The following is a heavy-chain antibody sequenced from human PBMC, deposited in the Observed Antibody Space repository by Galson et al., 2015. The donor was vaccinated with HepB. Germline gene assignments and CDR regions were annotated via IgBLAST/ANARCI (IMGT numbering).Heavy chain of an antibody. CDR2: ISYDGSNK. Sequence: SLRLSCAASGFTFSSYGMHWVRQAPGKGLEWVAVISYDGSNKYYADSVKGRFTISRDNSKNTLYLQMNSLRAEDTAVYYCAKVYAVLGDRYNWNHNPYYYYYYGMDVWGQGTTVTVSS. V-gene: IGHV3-30*18. CDR3: AKVYAVLGDRYNWNHNPYYYYYYGMDV. CDR1: GFTFSSYG. D-gene: IGHD1-14*01. J-gene: IGHJ6*02.